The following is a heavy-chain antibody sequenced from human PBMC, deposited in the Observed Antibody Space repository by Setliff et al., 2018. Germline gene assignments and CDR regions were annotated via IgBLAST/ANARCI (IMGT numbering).Heavy chain of an antibody. CDR1: GYTLTELS. CDR3: ATVERVLRFLEWLSRAEYLQH. J-gene: IGHJ1*01. V-gene: IGHV1-24*01. D-gene: IGHD3-3*01. CDR2: FDPEDGET. Sequence: ASVKVSCKVSGYTLTELSMHWVRQAPGKGLEWMGGFDPEDGETIYAQKFQGRVTMTEGTSTDTAYMELSSLRSEDTAVYYCATVERVLRFLEWLSRAEYLQHWGQGTLVTV.